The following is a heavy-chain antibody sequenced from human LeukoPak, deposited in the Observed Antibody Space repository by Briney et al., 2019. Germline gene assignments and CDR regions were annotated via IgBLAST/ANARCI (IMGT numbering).Heavy chain of an antibody. CDR3: ARGEAAAAFDI. CDR1: GGSISSSSYY. Sequence: PSETLSLTCTVSGGSISSSSYYWGWIRQPPGKGLEWIGSIYYSGSTYHNPSLKSRVTISVDTSKNQFSLKLSSVTAADTAVYYCARGEAAAAFDIWGQGTMVTVSS. D-gene: IGHD6-13*01. J-gene: IGHJ3*02. V-gene: IGHV4-39*01. CDR2: IYYSGST.